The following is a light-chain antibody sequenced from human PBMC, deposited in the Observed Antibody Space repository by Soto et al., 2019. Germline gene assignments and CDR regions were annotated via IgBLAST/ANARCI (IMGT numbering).Light chain of an antibody. CDR3: QQRRNWYT. J-gene: IGKJ2*01. CDR2: DAS. Sequence: EIVLTQSPSTLSLSLGERATLSCRASQNVSNYLGWYQQKPGQAPRLLIYDASNRATGIPARFSGSGSGTDFTLTISSLEPEDFAVYYCQQRRNWYTFGQGTKLEIK. V-gene: IGKV3-11*01. CDR1: QNVSNY.